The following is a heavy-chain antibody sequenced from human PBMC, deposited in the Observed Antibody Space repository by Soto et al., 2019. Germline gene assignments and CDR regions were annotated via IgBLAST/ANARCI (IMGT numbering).Heavy chain of an antibody. D-gene: IGHD1-1*01. J-gene: IGHJ4*02. Sequence: SVKVSCKASGYTFTSYGIYWVRQATGQGLEWMGWMNPNTGNSGYAQKFQGRVTVTSDTSINTVYMELSSLRSEDTAVYYCARRAETNGWNGFGADKYYFDFWGQGTLVTVAS. CDR2: MNPNTGNS. V-gene: IGHV1-8*01. CDR3: ARRAETNGWNGFGADKYYFDF. CDR1: GYTFTSYG.